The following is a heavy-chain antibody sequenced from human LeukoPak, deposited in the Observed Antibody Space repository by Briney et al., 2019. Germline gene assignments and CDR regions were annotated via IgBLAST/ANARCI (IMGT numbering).Heavy chain of an antibody. CDR2: ISGSGGST. V-gene: IGHV3-23*01. Sequence: GGSLRLSCAASRFTFRSYALSWVRPAPGKGLDWVSAISGSGGSTYYADSVKGRFTISRDNSKNTLYLQMNSLRAEDTAVYYCAKSGGSWTNYFDYWGQGTLVTVSS. J-gene: IGHJ4*02. CDR1: RFTFRSYA. D-gene: IGHD3-16*01. CDR3: AKSGGSWTNYFDY.